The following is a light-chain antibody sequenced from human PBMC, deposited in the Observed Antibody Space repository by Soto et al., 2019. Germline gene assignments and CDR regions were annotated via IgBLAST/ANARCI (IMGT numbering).Light chain of an antibody. CDR1: SSDIGSYNL. CDR2: EGN. V-gene: IGLV2-23*01. CDR3: CSYAGSSTVV. Sequence: QSALTQPASVSGSPGQSITISCTGTSSDIGSYNLVSWYQQHPGKAPKLMIYEGNKRPSGVSIRFSNSKSGNTASLTISGLQAEDEADYYCCSYAGSSTVVFGGGTQLTVL. J-gene: IGLJ3*02.